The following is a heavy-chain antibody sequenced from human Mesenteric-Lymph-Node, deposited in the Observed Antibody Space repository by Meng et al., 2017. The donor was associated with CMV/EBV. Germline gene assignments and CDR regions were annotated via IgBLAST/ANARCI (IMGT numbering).Heavy chain of an antibody. CDR3: ARGSAAPDV. CDR2: IKEDGSQK. J-gene: IGHJ6*02. V-gene: IGHV3-7*01. CDR1: GFTVSSNY. Sequence: GESLKISCAASGFTVSSNYMSWVRQAPGKGLEWVANIKEDGSQKYYVDSVKGRFTISRDNAKNSLYLQMNSLRAEDTAVYYCARGSAAPDVWGQGTTVTVSS. D-gene: IGHD6-13*01.